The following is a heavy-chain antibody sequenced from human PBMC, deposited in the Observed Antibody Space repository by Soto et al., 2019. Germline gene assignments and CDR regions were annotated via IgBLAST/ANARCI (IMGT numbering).Heavy chain of an antibody. CDR3: ARRLRINSQYYFDY. CDR2: IYWDNDK. D-gene: IGHD3-16*01. Sequence: FGPTLVNPTQTLTLTCTFSGFSLSTNGVGVGWIRQPPGKALEWLALIYWDNDKRYSPSVKSRVTITKDTSKNQVVLTMTNVDPVDTATYYCARRLRINSQYYFDYWGQGALVNVS. V-gene: IGHV2-5*02. J-gene: IGHJ4*02. CDR1: GFSLSTNGVG.